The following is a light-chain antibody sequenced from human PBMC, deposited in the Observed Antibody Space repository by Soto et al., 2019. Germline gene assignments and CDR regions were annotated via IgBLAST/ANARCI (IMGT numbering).Light chain of an antibody. V-gene: IGKV1-9*01. CDR3: QQLNSYPFT. CDR1: QGISSY. CDR2: AAA. Sequence: DIQLTQSPSFLSASVGDRVTITCRASQGISSYVAWYQQKPGKAPKLLIYAAATLQSGVPSRFSGSGSGTECTLTISRLQPEDFATYYCQQLNSYPFTFGGGTKVEIK. J-gene: IGKJ4*01.